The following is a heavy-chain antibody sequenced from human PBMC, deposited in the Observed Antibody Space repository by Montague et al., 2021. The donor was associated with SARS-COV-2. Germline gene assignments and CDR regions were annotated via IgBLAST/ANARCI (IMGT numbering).Heavy chain of an antibody. CDR3: ARAYYTGLYPFDY. CDR1: GFPLSSYW. V-gene: IGHV3-74*01. Sequence: SRSISLSASGFPLSSYWMYWVRQAPGKGLVWISRIHYDGSSTNYADSVKGRSTISRDTAKNTLYLQMNSLRAEDTAVYYCARAYYTGLYPFDYWGQGTLVTVSS. CDR2: IHYDGSST. J-gene: IGHJ4*02. D-gene: IGHD2-8*02.